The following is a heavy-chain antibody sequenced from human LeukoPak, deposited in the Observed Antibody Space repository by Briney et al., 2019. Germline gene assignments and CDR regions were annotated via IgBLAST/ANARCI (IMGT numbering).Heavy chain of an antibody. CDR1: GFTFSSYG. J-gene: IGHJ4*02. V-gene: IGHV3-30*02. Sequence: GRTLSPSCAVSGFTFSSYGMDWVRPAPGKGLEWVAFIRYDGSNKYYTDSVKCRFTISRDNSKNTLYLQMNSLRAEDTAVYYGARESVSRHPDFDYGCRGT. CDR2: IRYDGSNK. CDR3: ARESVSRHPDFDY.